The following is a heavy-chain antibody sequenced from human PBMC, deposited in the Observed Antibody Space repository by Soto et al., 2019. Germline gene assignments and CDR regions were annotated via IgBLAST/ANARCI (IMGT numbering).Heavy chain of an antibody. CDR1: GFTFTTYA. CDR3: AKVRRYYGSGSSIK. Sequence: EVQLLESGGGLVQPGGSLRLSCAASGFTFTTYAMTWVRQAPGKGLEWASAIGPSGDNTYYADSVKGRFTISRDNSKNTLYLQMNSLRADDTAVYFCAKVRRYYGSGSSIKWGQGALVTVSS. CDR2: IGPSGDNT. D-gene: IGHD3-10*01. V-gene: IGHV3-23*01. J-gene: IGHJ4*02.